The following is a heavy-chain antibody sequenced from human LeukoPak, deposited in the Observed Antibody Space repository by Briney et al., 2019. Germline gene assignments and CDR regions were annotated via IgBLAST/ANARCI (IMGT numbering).Heavy chain of an antibody. CDR1: GGPISSSSYY. CDR3: ARVRKGNRQYYYYYMDV. J-gene: IGHJ6*03. Sequence: SETLSLTCTVSGGPISSSSYYWGWIRQPPGKGLEWIGSIYYSGSTYYNPSLKSRVTISVDTSKNQFSLKLSSVTAADTAVYYCARVRKGNRQYYYYYMDVWGKGTTVTVSS. CDR2: IYYSGST. V-gene: IGHV4-39*07. D-gene: IGHD1-14*01.